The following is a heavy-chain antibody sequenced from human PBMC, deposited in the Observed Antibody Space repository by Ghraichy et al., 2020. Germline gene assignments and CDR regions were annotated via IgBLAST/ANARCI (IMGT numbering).Heavy chain of an antibody. Sequence: GGSLRLSCAASGFTFDDYTMHWVRQAPGKGLEWVSLISWDGGSTYYADSVKGRFTISRDNSKNSLYLQMNSLRTEDTALYYCAKDIGIGAVAGTSFYYGMDVWGQGTTVTVSS. D-gene: IGHD6-19*01. J-gene: IGHJ6*02. V-gene: IGHV3-43*01. CDR2: ISWDGGST. CDR3: AKDIGIGAVAGTSFYYGMDV. CDR1: GFTFDDYT.